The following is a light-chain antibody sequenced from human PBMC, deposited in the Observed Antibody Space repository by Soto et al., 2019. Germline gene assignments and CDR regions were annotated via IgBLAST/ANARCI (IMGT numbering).Light chain of an antibody. Sequence: EIVLTQSPATLSLSPGERATLSCRASQSVRSSLAWYQQKPGQAPRLLIYDASNRATGIPARFSGSGSGTDFTLTISSLEPEDFAVYYCQQRSNWPGTFGQGTRLEI. J-gene: IGKJ5*01. CDR2: DAS. CDR1: QSVRSS. V-gene: IGKV3-11*01. CDR3: QQRSNWPGT.